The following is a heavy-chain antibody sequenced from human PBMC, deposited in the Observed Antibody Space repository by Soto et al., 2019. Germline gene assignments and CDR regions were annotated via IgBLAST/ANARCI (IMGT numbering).Heavy chain of an antibody. CDR3: AIYCSGGSCYRNFDY. CDR2: ISAYNGDT. V-gene: IGHV1-18*01. J-gene: IGHJ4*02. Sequence: QVQLVQSGAEVRKPGASVKVSCKASGYTFTSYGISWVRQAPGQGLEWMGWISAYNGDTNYAQKLQGRVTMTTDTSTSTAYMELRSLRSDDTAVYYCAIYCSGGSCYRNFDYWGQGTLVTVSS. D-gene: IGHD2-15*01. CDR1: GYTFTSYG.